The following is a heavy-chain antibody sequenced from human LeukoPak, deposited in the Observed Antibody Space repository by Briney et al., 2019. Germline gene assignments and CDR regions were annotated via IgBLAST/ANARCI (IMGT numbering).Heavy chain of an antibody. V-gene: IGHV1-18*01. D-gene: IGHD6-19*01. Sequence: ASVKVSCKASGYSLINYGISWVRQAPGQGLEWMGWISGYNGNTNYAQKFQGRVTMTTDTPTSTVYMELRSLRSDDTAVYYCARDGIAVAGPHDAFDIWGQGTMVTVSS. J-gene: IGHJ3*02. CDR2: ISGYNGNT. CDR1: GYSLINYG. CDR3: ARDGIAVAGPHDAFDI.